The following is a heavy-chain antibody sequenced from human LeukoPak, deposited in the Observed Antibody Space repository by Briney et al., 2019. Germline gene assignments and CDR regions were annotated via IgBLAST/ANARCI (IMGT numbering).Heavy chain of an antibody. CDR3: ARDVGDSSKGMDV. J-gene: IGHJ6*02. CDR1: GFTVSSNY. D-gene: IGHD3-16*02. V-gene: IGHV3-53*01. CDR2: IYSGGST. Sequence: GGSLRLSCAASGFTVSSNYMSWVRQAPGKGLEWVSVIYSGGSTYYADSVKGRFTVSRDNSKNTLYLQMNSLRAEDTAVYYCARDVGDSSKGMDVWGQGTTVTVSS.